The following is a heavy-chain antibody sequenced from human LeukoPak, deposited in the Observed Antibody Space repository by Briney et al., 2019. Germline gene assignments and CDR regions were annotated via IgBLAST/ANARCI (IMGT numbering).Heavy chain of an antibody. V-gene: IGHV3-23*01. D-gene: IGHD4-17*01. CDR3: AKDERATVTTSHY. J-gene: IGHJ4*02. CDR1: GFTFSSYA. Sequence: PGGSLRLSCAASGFTFSSYAMSWVRQAPGKGLEWVSAISGSGGSTYYADSVKGRFTISRDNSKNTLYLQMNSLRAEDTAVYYCAKDERATVTTSHYWGQETLVTVSS. CDR2: ISGSGGST.